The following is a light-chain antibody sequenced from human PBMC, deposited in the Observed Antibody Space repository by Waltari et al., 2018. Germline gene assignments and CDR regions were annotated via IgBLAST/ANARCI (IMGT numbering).Light chain of an antibody. CDR2: DVN. J-gene: IGLJ2*01. V-gene: IGLV2-14*03. CDR3: SSQSTNNGVI. Sequence: QSALTQPASVSGSPGPSIPISCTGSSSDVGGGDSVSWYEDHPGQAPKVIIYDVNKRPSGVSDRFSGSKSGNTASLTISGLQAEDEATFYCSSQSTNNGVIFGGGTKVTVL. CDR1: SSDVGGGDS.